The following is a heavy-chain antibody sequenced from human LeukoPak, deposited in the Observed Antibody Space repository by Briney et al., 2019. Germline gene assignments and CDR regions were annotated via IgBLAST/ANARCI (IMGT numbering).Heavy chain of an antibody. CDR1: GYTFTSYY. V-gene: IGHV1-46*01. Sequence: ASVKVSCKASGYTFTSYYMHWVRQAPGQGLEWMGIINPSGGSTSYAQKIQGRVTMTRDTSTSTAYMQLSSLRSDDTAVYYCARAPIASAVIDYWGQGTLVTVSS. D-gene: IGHD6-13*01. CDR3: ARAPIASAVIDY. J-gene: IGHJ4*02. CDR2: INPSGGST.